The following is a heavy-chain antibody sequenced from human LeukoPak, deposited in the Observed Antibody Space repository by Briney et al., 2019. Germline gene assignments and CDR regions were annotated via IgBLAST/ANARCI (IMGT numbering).Heavy chain of an antibody. CDR1: GYTFSTYP. V-gene: IGHV7-4-1*02. D-gene: IGHD2-2*03. CDR3: ARDPRFRGYLTPDY. CDR2: INTNTGSP. Sequence: ASVKVSCKASGYTFSTYPINWVRQAPGQGLEWMGWINTNTGSPTYAQGLTGRFVFSLDTSVSTAFLQINSLKAEDTAVYYCARDPRFRGYLTPDYWGQGTLVTVSS. J-gene: IGHJ4*02.